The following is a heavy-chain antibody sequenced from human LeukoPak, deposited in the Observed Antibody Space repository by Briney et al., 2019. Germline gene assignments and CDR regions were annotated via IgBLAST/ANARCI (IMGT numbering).Heavy chain of an antibody. CDR2: IIPIFGTA. Sequence: ASVKVSCKASGGTFSSYAISWVRQAPGQGLEWMGGIIPIFGTANYAQKFQGRVTMTRDTSTSTVYMELSSLRSDDTAVYYCARDSLGGTYTSSWCDYWGQGTLVTVSS. CDR1: GGTFSSYA. J-gene: IGHJ4*02. D-gene: IGHD6-13*01. CDR3: ARDSLGGTYTSSWCDY. V-gene: IGHV1-69*05.